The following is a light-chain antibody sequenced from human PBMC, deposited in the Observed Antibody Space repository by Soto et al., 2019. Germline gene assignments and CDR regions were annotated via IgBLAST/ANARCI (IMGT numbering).Light chain of an antibody. Sequence: EIVLTQSPATLSSSPGERATLSCRASQSVSSYLAWYQQKPGQAPRLLIYDASNRATGIPARFSGSGSGTDFTLTISSREPEDFAVYYCQQRSNGLTFGGGTKVEIK. J-gene: IGKJ4*01. V-gene: IGKV3-11*01. CDR1: QSVSSY. CDR2: DAS. CDR3: QQRSNGLT.